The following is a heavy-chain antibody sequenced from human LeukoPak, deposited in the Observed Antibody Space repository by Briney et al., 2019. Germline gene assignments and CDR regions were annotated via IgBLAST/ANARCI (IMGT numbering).Heavy chain of an antibody. CDR2: IYDSGST. CDR3: ARAFPYDFGSGTYHDAFDM. J-gene: IGHJ3*02. V-gene: IGHV4-30-4*08. D-gene: IGHD3-10*01. CDR1: GGSISSGDYY. Sequence: SETLSLTCTVSGGSISSGDYYWSWIRQPPGRGLEWIGCIYDSGSTDYNPSLKSRVTISVDTSKNQFSLRLSSVTAADTAVYYCARAFPYDFGSGTYHDAFDMWGQGTMVTVSS.